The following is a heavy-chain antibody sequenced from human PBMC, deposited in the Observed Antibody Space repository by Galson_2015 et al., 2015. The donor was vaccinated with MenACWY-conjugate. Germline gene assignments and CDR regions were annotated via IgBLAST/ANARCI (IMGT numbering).Heavy chain of an antibody. CDR3: ARLLPYMVQGVQTYYYYYMDV. Sequence: SLRLSCAASGFTFNTFGFNWVRQAPGKGLEWVSYITSGTNTIDCADSAKGRFTISRDNAESSLYLQMDSLRDEDTAVYYCARLLPYMVQGVQTYYYYYMDVWGKGTAFTVS. CDR2: ITSGTNTI. CDR1: GFTFNTFG. D-gene: IGHD3-10*01. V-gene: IGHV3-48*02. J-gene: IGHJ6*03.